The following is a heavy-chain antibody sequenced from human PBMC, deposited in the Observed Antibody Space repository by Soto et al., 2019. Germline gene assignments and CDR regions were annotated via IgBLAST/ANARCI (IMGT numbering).Heavy chain of an antibody. CDR2: IYYSGRT. Sequence: SETLSLTCIVSGESISSSSYYWGWIRQPPGKGLEWIGSIYYSGRTYYNPSFKSRVTISIDTSKNQFSLKLSSVTATDTAVYYCARQRTTVVTQAYFDHWGQGALVSVSS. CDR3: ARQRTTVVTQAYFDH. D-gene: IGHD2-21*02. V-gene: IGHV4-39*01. CDR1: GESISSSSYY. J-gene: IGHJ4*02.